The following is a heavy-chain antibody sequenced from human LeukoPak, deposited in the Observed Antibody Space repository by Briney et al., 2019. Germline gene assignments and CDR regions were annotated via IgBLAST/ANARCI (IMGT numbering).Heavy chain of an antibody. D-gene: IGHD3-3*01. Sequence: PSETLSLTCTVSGGSISSGDYYWSWIRQPPGKGLEWFGYIYYSGSTYYNPSLKSRVTISVDTSKNQFSLKLSSVTAADTAVYYCARDHSDFWSGYYTDHRAFDIWGQGTMVTVSS. CDR2: IYYSGST. CDR1: GGSISSGDYY. CDR3: ARDHSDFWSGYYTDHRAFDI. J-gene: IGHJ3*02. V-gene: IGHV4-30-4*08.